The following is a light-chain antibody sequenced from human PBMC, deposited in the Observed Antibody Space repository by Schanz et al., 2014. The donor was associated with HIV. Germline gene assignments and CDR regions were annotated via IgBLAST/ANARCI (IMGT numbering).Light chain of an antibody. V-gene: IGKV3-20*01. Sequence: DIVMTQSPASLSVSPGERATLSCRASQSVTSNLAWYQQRPGQAPRLLMYGASSRATGIPDRFSGSGSGADFTLTISRLEPEDFAVYYCQQYGSSPYTFGQGTKLEIK. CDR1: QSVTSN. CDR2: GAS. CDR3: QQYGSSPYT. J-gene: IGKJ2*01.